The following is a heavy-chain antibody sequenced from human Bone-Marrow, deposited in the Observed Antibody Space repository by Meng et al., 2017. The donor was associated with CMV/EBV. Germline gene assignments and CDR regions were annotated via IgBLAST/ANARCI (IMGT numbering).Heavy chain of an antibody. CDR3: AKALSNYDFWSGSAS. V-gene: IGHV3-30*02. CDR1: GFIFNTYG. D-gene: IGHD3-3*01. J-gene: IGHJ5*02. Sequence: GESLKISCAASGFIFNTYGMHWVRQVPGKRLEWVSFIRWDGSDKFYGESLKGRFTVSRDNSKNTMYLQMTGLRAEDTAVYFCAKALSNYDFWSGSASWGQGTVVTVSS. CDR2: IRWDGSDK.